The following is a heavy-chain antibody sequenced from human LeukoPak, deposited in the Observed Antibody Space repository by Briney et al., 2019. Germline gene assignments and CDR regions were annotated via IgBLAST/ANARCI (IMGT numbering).Heavy chain of an antibody. V-gene: IGHV3-11*01. Sequence: GGSLRLSCAASGFTFSDYYMSWIRQAPGKGLEWVSYISSSGSTIYYVDSVKGRFTVSRDNAKNSLYLQMNSLRAEDTAVYYCAKQEGATAYFDYWGQGTLVTVSS. CDR1: GFTFSDYY. CDR2: ISSSGSTI. CDR3: AKQEGATAYFDY. J-gene: IGHJ4*02. D-gene: IGHD1-26*01.